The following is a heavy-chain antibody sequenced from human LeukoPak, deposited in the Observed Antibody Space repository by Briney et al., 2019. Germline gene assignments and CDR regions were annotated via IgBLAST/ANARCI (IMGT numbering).Heavy chain of an antibody. CDR2: IYPGDSDT. D-gene: IGHD2-2*02. CDR1: GYSFTSYW. J-gene: IGHJ4*02. V-gene: IGHV5-51*01. CDR3: ATLEGYCSSTSCYTHYFDY. Sequence: GESLKISCKGSGYSFTSYWIGWVRQMPGKGLEWMGIIYPGDSDTRYGPSFQGQVTISADKSISTAYLQWSSLKASDTAMYYCATLEGYCSSTSCYTHYFDYWGQGTLVTVSS.